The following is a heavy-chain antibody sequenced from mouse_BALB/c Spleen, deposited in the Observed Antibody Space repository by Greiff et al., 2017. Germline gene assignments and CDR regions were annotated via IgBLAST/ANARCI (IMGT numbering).Heavy chain of an antibody. V-gene: IGHV3-8*02. CDR3: AIPTTAAWFAY. CDR2: ISYSGST. Sequence: ESGPSLVQPSQTLSLTCSVTGDSITRGYCNWIRNFPGNTLEYMGSISYSGSTYYNPSLKSRISITRDTSKNQYYLQLNSVTTEDTATYYSAIPTTAAWFAYWGQGTLVTVSA. CDR1: GDSITRGY. D-gene: IGHD1-2*01. J-gene: IGHJ3*01.